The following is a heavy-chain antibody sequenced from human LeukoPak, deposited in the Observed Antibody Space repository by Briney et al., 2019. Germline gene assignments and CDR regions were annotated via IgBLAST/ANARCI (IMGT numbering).Heavy chain of an antibody. CDR2: ISAYSGNT. D-gene: IGHD2/OR15-2a*01. CDR1: GHTFTSYY. Sequence: ASVKVSCKASGHTFTSYYMHWVRQAPGQGLEWMGWISAYSGNTDYAQKFQGRISMTTDTSTNTAYMELRSLGSGDTAVYYCARPLHPSCFFSQGYWGQGTLVTVSS. J-gene: IGHJ4*02. V-gene: IGHV1-18*04. CDR3: ARPLHPSCFFSQGY.